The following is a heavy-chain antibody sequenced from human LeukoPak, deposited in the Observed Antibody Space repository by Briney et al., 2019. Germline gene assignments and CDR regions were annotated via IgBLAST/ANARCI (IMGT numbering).Heavy chain of an antibody. V-gene: IGHV4-4*07. CDR3: AKNRVAAAGTTFAT. CDR2: IYNSGSA. Sequence: KPSETLSLTCTVSGGSMEIDYWNWIRQPAGRGLEWIGRIYNSGSANYSPSLKSRVTMSIDTSKSRISLQLTSVTAADTAVYYCAKNRVAAAGTTFATWDQGTLVTVSS. CDR1: GGSMEIDY. J-gene: IGHJ5*02. D-gene: IGHD6-13*01.